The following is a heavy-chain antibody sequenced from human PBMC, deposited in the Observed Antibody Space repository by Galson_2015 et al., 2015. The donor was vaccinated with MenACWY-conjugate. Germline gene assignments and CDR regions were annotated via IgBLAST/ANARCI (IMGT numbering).Heavy chain of an antibody. Sequence: SLRLSCAASGFTFSNAWMNWVRQAPGKGLEWVGRIKSKTDGGTTDYAAPVKGRFTISRDDSKNTLYLQMNSLTTEDTAVYYCTTPTINYYDSSGYRIEIDYWGQGTLVTVSS. CDR3: TTPTINYYDSSGYRIEIDY. CDR1: GFTFSNAW. CDR2: IKSKTDGGTT. J-gene: IGHJ4*02. V-gene: IGHV3-15*07. D-gene: IGHD3-22*01.